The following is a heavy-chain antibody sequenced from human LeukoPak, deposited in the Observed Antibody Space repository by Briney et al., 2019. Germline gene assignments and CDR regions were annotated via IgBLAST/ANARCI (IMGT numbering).Heavy chain of an antibody. V-gene: IGHV5-51*01. CDR2: IYTVDSDT. Sequence: GESLKISCKGSGFSFTSYWIGWFRQMPEKGLECMGFIYTVDSDTKYNPAFQRQITISVDKSINTAYLQWSSLKASGAAIYYCARGGSGWYFDHWGQGSLVTVSS. CDR3: ARGGSGWYFDH. D-gene: IGHD6-19*01. J-gene: IGHJ4*02. CDR1: GFSFTSYW.